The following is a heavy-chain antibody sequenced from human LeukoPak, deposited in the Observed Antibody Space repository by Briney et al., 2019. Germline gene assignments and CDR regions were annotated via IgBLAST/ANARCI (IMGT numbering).Heavy chain of an antibody. CDR1: GFTFSSYS. CDR2: ISSSSSYI. CDR3: AREQHGYSGYDGVFDY. D-gene: IGHD5-12*01. J-gene: IGHJ4*02. V-gene: IGHV3-21*01. Sequence: PGGSLRLSRAASGFTFSSYSMNWVRQAPGKGLEWVSSISSSSSYIYYADSVKGRFTISRDNAKNSLYLQMNSLRAEDTAVYYCAREQHGYSGYDGVFDYWGQGTLVTVSS.